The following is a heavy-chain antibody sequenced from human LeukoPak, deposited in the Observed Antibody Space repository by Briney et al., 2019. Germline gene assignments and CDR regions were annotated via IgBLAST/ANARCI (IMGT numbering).Heavy chain of an antibody. CDR1: GFTFSSYG. CDR3: AREGTARDAFDI. J-gene: IGHJ3*02. CDR2: ISSDGSDK. Sequence: GRSLRLSCAASGFTFSSYGMHWVRQAPGKGLEWVAFISSDGSDKYYADSMKGRFTISRDNSKNTLYLQTTSLRGEDTAMYYCAREGTARDAFDIWGQGTMVPVSS. V-gene: IGHV3-30*03. D-gene: IGHD2-21*02.